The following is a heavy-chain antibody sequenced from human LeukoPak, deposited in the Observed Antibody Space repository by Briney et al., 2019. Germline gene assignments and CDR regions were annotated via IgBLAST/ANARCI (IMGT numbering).Heavy chain of an antibody. Sequence: GGSLRLSCAASGFTVSSNYMSWVRQAPGKGLEWVSVIYSGGTTYYADSVRGRFTISRDNSKSTLYLQMNSLRAEDTAVYYCARDRNSRGSYWYFDLWGRGTLVTVSS. CDR2: IYSGGTT. CDR3: ARDRNSRGSYWYFDL. J-gene: IGHJ2*01. CDR1: GFTVSSNY. D-gene: IGHD3-22*01. V-gene: IGHV3-53*01.